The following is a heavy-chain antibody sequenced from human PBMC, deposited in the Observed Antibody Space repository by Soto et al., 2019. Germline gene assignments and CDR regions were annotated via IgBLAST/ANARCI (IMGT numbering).Heavy chain of an antibody. V-gene: IGHV3-30*18. J-gene: IGHJ4*02. Sequence: GGSLRLSCAASGFAFSSCGMHWVRQAPGKGLEWVAVISYDGSNKYYADSVKGRFTISRDNSKNTLYLQMNSLRAEDTAVYYCAKDRVVVVPAALTFDYWGQGTLVTV. CDR2: ISYDGSNK. D-gene: IGHD2-2*01. CDR3: AKDRVVVVPAALTFDY. CDR1: GFAFSSCG.